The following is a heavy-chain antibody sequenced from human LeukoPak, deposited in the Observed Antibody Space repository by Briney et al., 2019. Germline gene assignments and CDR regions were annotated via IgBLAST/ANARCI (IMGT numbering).Heavy chain of an antibody. CDR3: ARLGARGAEDLDY. D-gene: IGHD3-16*01. V-gene: IGHV5-51*01. CDR2: IYPGDSDA. CDR1: GYSCTSYW. J-gene: IGHJ4*02. Sequence: GESLKISCKGSGYSCTSYWIGWVRQMPGKGLKWMGIIYPGDSDARYSPSFQGQVTISADKSISTAYLQWSSLKASDTAMYYCARLGARGAEDLDYWGQGTLVTVSS.